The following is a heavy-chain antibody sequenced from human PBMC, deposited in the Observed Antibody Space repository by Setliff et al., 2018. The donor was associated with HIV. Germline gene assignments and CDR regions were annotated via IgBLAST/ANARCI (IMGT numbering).Heavy chain of an antibody. D-gene: IGHD5-12*01. V-gene: IGHV4-39*01. CDR1: GDSISDDDYY. CDR2: IHYGGRS. J-gene: IGHJ4*02. CDR3: ARLGDSGYDFRGYFDY. Sequence: PSETLSLTCTMSGDSISDDDYYWGWIRQPPGKGLEWIGIIHYGGRSYYGPSLKSRVTISVDTSRNQFSLKLTSVTAADTALYFCARLGDSGYDFRGYFDYWGQGKLVTVSS.